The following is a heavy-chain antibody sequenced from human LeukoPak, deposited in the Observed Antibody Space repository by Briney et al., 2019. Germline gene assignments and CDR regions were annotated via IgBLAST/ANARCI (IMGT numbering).Heavy chain of an antibody. CDR3: ARDRTAISCYEECYYYYYMDV. J-gene: IGHJ6*03. CDR1: GGSISSGSYY. Sequence: KPSETLSLTCTVSGGSISSGSYYWSWIRQPAGKGLEWIGRIYTSGSTNYNPSLKSRVTISVDTSKNQFSLKLSSVTAADTAVYYCARDRTAISCYEECYYYYYMDVWGKGTTVTISS. CDR2: IYTSGST. V-gene: IGHV4-61*02. D-gene: IGHD2-2*01.